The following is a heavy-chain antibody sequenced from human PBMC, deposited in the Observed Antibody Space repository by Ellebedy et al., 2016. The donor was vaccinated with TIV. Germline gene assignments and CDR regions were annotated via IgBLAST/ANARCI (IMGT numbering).Heavy chain of an antibody. D-gene: IGHD6-25*01. CDR1: GVTSSLYA. Sequence: ASVKVSCKASGVTSSLYAISWVRQAPGQGLVWMGGIIPFFARARYAQKFQGRVTLTADESTSTVYMDLSSLTSEDTAVYYCARDDSSGLSYWGQGTLVTVSS. J-gene: IGHJ4*02. CDR3: ARDDSSGLSY. CDR2: IIPFFARA. V-gene: IGHV1-69*13.